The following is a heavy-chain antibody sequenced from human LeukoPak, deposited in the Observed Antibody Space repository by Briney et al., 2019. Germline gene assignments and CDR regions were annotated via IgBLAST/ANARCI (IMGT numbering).Heavy chain of an antibody. D-gene: IGHD3-10*01. CDR3: AKGKGESGWFGNLLDY. Sequence: GGSLRLSCAASGFTFSSYDMKWVHQAPGKGLEWVSTISGTGGSTYYADSVRGRFTISRDNSKNTLYLQMNSLRAEDTALYYCAKGKGESGWFGNLLDYWGQGTLVTVSS. CDR1: GFTFSSYD. V-gene: IGHV3-23*01. CDR2: ISGTGGST. J-gene: IGHJ4*02.